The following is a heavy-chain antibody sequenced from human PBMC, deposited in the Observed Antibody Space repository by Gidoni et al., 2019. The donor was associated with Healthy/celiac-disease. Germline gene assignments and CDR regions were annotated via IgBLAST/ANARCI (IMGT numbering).Heavy chain of an antibody. J-gene: IGHJ4*02. CDR3: ARDGSTGGGDY. CDR1: GGTFSSYA. CDR2: IIPIFGTA. Sequence: QVQLVQSVAEVKKPGSSVKVPCKASGGTFSSYAISWVRQAPGQGLEWRGGIIPIFGTANYAQKFQGRVTITADESTSTAYMELSSLRSEDTAVYYCARDGSTGGGDYWGQGTLVTVSS. D-gene: IGHD7-27*01. V-gene: IGHV1-69*01.